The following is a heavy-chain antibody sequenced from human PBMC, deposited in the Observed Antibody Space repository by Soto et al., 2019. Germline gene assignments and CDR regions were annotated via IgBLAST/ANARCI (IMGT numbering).Heavy chain of an antibody. V-gene: IGHV3-7*03. D-gene: IGHD3-22*01. CDR1: GFTFSSYW. CDR2: IKQDGSEK. J-gene: IGHJ2*01. Sequence: EVQLVESGGGLVQPGGSLRLSCAASGFTFSSYWMSWVRQAPGKGLEWVASIKQDGSEKYYVDSVKGRFTISRDNAKNSLYLQMNSLRAEDTAVYYCARVPYYYDSSGYSYWYFDLWGRGTLVTVSS. CDR3: ARVPYYYDSSGYSYWYFDL.